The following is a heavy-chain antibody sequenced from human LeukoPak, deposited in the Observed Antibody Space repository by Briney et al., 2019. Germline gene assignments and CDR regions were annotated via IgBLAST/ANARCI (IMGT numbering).Heavy chain of an antibody. CDR3: ARDHNYAFDN. D-gene: IGHD1-1*01. V-gene: IGHV3-11*06. Sequence: GGSLRLSCAASGFPFIDYSMTWVRQAPGKGLEWISYIGISSGNTKYADSVKGRFTISRDYAKNSLYLQMNSLRVEDTAVYFCARDHNYAFDNWGQGALVTVSS. CDR1: GFPFIDYS. CDR2: IGISSGNT. J-gene: IGHJ4*02.